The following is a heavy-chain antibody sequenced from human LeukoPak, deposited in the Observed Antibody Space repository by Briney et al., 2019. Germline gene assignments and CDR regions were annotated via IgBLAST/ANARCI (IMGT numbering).Heavy chain of an antibody. CDR2: IGGSGGST. D-gene: IGHD4-17*01. J-gene: IGHJ4*02. Sequence: PSETLSLTCTVSGGSISSYYWSWIRQPPGKGLEWVSVIGGSGGSTYYADSVKGRFTISRDNSKNTLYLQMNSLRAEDTAVYYCAKSSLVTTPLYYFDYWGQGTLVTVSS. CDR1: GGSISSYY. V-gene: IGHV3-23*01. CDR3: AKSSLVTTPLYYFDY.